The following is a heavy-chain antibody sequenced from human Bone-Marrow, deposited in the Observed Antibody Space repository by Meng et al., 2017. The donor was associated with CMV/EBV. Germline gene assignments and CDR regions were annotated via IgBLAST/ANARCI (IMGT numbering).Heavy chain of an antibody. CDR2: IIPILGIA. D-gene: IGHD1-1*01. Sequence: TLSRYSISRVRQAHGQGLEGMGGIIPILGIANYAQKFQGRVTISADKSTSTAFLDLTSLRSEDTAMYYCARDQLIIYAPARYKGLDPWGQGTLVTVSS. CDR3: ARDQLIIYAPARYKGLDP. V-gene: IGHV1-69*10. CDR1: TLSRYS. J-gene: IGHJ5*02.